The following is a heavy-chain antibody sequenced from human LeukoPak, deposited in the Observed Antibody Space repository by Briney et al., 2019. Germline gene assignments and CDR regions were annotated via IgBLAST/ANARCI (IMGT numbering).Heavy chain of an antibody. V-gene: IGHV4-59*08. Sequence: SETLSLTCTVSGASITGHYWSGIRQPPGKGLEWIGFIYYSGTTNYNPSLKSRVTISVDTSKNQFSLTLSSVTAADTAVYYCARHLGGGIYFDYWGQGTLVTVFS. J-gene: IGHJ4*02. CDR2: IYYSGTT. CDR3: ARHLGGGIYFDY. CDR1: GASITGHY. D-gene: IGHD3-16*01.